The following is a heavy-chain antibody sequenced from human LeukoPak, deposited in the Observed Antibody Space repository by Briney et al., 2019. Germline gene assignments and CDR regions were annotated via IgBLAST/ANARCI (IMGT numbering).Heavy chain of an antibody. CDR3: ARVITGYCSGGSCPTYGMDV. CDR1: GGTFSSYA. CDR2: IIPILGIV. D-gene: IGHD2-15*01. V-gene: IGHV1-69*04. Sequence: GASVKVSCKASGGTFSSYAISWVRQAPGQGLEWMGRIIPILGIVNYAQKFQGRVTITADKSTSTAYMELSSLRSEDTAVYYCARVITGYCSGGSCPTYGMDVWGQGTTVTVSS. J-gene: IGHJ6*02.